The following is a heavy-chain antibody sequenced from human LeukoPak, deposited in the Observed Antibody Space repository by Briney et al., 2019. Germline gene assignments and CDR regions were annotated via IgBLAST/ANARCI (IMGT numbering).Heavy chain of an antibody. CDR2: ISGSGGST. J-gene: IGHJ4*02. V-gene: IGHV3-23*01. D-gene: IGHD6-13*01. CDR1: GSTFSSYA. CDR3: AKVSGGSSWPTY. Sequence: GGSLRLSCAASGSTFSSYAMSWVRQAPGKGLEWVSAISGSGGSTYYADSVKGRFTISRDNSKNTLYLQMNSLRAEDTAVYYCAKVSGGSSWPTYWGQGTLVTVSS.